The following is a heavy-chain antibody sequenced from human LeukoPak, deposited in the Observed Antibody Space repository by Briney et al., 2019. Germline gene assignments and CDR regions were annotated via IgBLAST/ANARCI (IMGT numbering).Heavy chain of an antibody. CDR1: GYTLTELS. CDR2: FDPEDGET. Sequence: ASVKVSCKVSGYTLTELSMQWVRQAPGKGLEWMGGFDPEDGETIYAQKFQGRVTMTEDTSTDTAYMELSSLRSEDTAVYYCATGPITMVRGVTTLSFDYWGQGTLVTVSS. J-gene: IGHJ4*02. D-gene: IGHD3-10*01. CDR3: ATGPITMVRGVTTLSFDY. V-gene: IGHV1-24*01.